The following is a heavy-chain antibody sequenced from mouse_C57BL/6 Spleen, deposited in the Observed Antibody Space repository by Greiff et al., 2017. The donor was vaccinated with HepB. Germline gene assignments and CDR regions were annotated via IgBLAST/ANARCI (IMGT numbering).Heavy chain of an antibody. J-gene: IGHJ3*01. Sequence: QVQLQQSGPELVKPGASVKISCKASGYAFSSSWMHWVKQRPGKGLEWIGRIYPGDGDTNYNGKFKGKATLAADKSSSTAYMKLSSLTSEDSAVYVCSSSITTVVTARGFAYWGQGTLVTVSA. CDR1: GYAFSSSW. D-gene: IGHD1-1*01. V-gene: IGHV1-82*01. CDR2: IYPGDGDT. CDR3: SSSITTVVTARGFAY.